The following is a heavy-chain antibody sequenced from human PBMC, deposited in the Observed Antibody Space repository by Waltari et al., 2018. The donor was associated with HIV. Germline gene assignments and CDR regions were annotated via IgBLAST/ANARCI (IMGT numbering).Heavy chain of an antibody. J-gene: IGHJ4*02. CDR1: GFNFTNAW. CDR3: ATAGSTGTTRGY. V-gene: IGHV3-15*01. D-gene: IGHD1-1*01. CDR2: IKSKSDGGTT. Sequence: EVQLVESGGGLVKPGGSLRLSCAASGFNFTNAWMSWVRQAPGKGLEWVCHIKSKSDGGTTDYAAPVKGRFTISRDDSKDTLYLQVNSLKTDDTAVYYCATAGSTGTTRGYWGQGTLVTVSS.